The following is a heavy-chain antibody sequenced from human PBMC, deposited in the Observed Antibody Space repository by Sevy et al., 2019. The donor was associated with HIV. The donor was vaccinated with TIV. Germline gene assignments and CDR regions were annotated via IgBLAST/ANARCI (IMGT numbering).Heavy chain of an antibody. CDR3: AKAGYSSGWYPLYWYFDL. CDR1: GFTFSSYA. D-gene: IGHD6-19*01. J-gene: IGHJ2*01. CDR2: ISGSGGST. V-gene: IGHV3-23*01. Sequence: GGSLRLSCAASGFTFSSYAMSWVRQAPGKGLEWVSAISGSGGSTYYADSVKGRFTISRDNSKNTLCLQMNSLRAEDTAVYYCAKAGYSSGWYPLYWYFDLWGRGTLVTVSS.